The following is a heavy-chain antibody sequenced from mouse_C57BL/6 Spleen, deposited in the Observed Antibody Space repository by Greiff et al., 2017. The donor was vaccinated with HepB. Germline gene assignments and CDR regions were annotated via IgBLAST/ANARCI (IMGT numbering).Heavy chain of an antibody. CDR2: IDPSDSYT. J-gene: IGHJ3*01. Sequence: VQLQQPGAELVMPGASVKLSCKASGYTFTSYWMHWVKQRPGQGLEWIGEIDPSDSYTNYNQKFKGKSTLTVDKSSSTAYMQLSSLTSEDSAVYYCARGLLLGAYWGQGTLVTVSA. CDR1: GYTFTSYW. V-gene: IGHV1-69*01. D-gene: IGHD3-1*01. CDR3: ARGLLLGAY.